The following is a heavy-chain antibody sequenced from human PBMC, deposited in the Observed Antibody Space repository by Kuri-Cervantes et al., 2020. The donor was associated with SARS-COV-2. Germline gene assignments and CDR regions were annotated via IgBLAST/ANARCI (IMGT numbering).Heavy chain of an antibody. J-gene: IGHJ4*02. CDR3: AKDRVCVQDF. D-gene: IGHD2-21*01. CDR1: RFKFSRTD. Sequence: LSLPCAASRFKFSRTDMHWVRQAPGKGLEWVAFISYDGNNKKCIASGKGRFTISRDNSQNKLYLQMRSLRPDDTAMYYCAKDRVCVQDFWGQGTLVTVSS. CDR2: ISYDGNNK. V-gene: IGHV3-30*18.